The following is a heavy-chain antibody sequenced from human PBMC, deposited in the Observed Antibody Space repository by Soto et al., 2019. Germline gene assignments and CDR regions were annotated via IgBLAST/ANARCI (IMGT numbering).Heavy chain of an antibody. J-gene: IGHJ4*02. D-gene: IGHD3-22*01. CDR1: GFAFSPFA. Sequence: PGGSLRVSCAASGFAFSPFAMTWVRQAPGKGLEWVAAISVSGNNAYYADSVKGRFTISRDNSQNSVFLQMSSLRADDTAVYYCARDQLRPGILYSLGVLLPEYGLWGQGTLVTVSS. V-gene: IGHV3-23*01. CDR2: ISVSGNNA. CDR3: ARDQLRPGILYSLGVLLPEYGL.